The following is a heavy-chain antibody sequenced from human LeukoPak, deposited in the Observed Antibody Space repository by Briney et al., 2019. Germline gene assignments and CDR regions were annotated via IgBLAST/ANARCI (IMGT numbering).Heavy chain of an antibody. CDR2: IYYSGST. V-gene: IGHV4-31*03. D-gene: IGHD5-12*01. Sequence: SETLSLTCTVSGGSISSGGYYWSWIRQHRGKGLEWIGYIYYSGSTHYNPSLRSRVTISVDTSKNQFSLKLRSVTAADTAVYYCARGTGWLRIGAPFDYWGQGTLVTVSS. J-gene: IGHJ4*02. CDR1: GGSISSGGYY. CDR3: ARGTGWLRIGAPFDY.